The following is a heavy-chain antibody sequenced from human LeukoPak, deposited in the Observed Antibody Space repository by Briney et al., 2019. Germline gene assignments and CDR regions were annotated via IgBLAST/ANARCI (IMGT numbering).Heavy chain of an antibody. CDR1: GYTFTVYY. V-gene: IGHV1-2*02. CDR2: INPNSGGT. Sequence: ASVKVSCKASGYTFTVYYMHWVRQAPGQGLEWMGWINPNSGGTNYPQKSQGRSTMTSDTSTSTAYMELSRLRSDDTAVYYCARVPSCGGNSQVGWGQGTLVTVSS. CDR3: ARVPSCGGNSQVG. J-gene: IGHJ4*02. D-gene: IGHD4-23*01.